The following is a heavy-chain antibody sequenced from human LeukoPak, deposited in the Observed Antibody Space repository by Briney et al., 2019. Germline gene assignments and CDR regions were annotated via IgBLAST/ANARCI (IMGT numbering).Heavy chain of an antibody. D-gene: IGHD3-10*01. V-gene: IGHV1-69*05. J-gene: IGHJ5*02. Sequence: SVKASCKASGGTFSSYAISWVRQAPGQGLEWMGGIIPIFGTANYALKFQGRVTITTDESTSTAYMELSSLRSEDTAVYYCAVRNYYGSGSYYNRLYNWFDPWGRGTLVTVSS. CDR3: AVRNYYGSGSYYNRLYNWFDP. CDR2: IIPIFGTA. CDR1: GGTFSSYA.